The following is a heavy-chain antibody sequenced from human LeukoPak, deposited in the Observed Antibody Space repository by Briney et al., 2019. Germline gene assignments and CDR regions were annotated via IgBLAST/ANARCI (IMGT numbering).Heavy chain of an antibody. CDR3: ARDRYYYDSSGYIRGISFDY. J-gene: IGHJ4*02. Sequence: ASVKVSCKASGYTFTNYYIHWVRQAPGQGLEWMGIINPSGGSASYAQKFQGRVTMTRDTSTSTVYMELSSLRSEDTAVYYCARDRYYYDSSGYIRGISFDYWGQGTQVTVSS. D-gene: IGHD3-22*01. V-gene: IGHV1-46*01. CDR2: INPSGGSA. CDR1: GYTFTNYY.